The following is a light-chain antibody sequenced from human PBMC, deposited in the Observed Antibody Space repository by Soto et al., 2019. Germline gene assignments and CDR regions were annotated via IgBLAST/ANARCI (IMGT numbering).Light chain of an antibody. Sequence: EIVLTQSPATLSLSPGERATLSCRASQSISIYLAWYQQKPGQAPRLLIYDASNRDNGIPARFSGSGYGTDFTLTISSLEPEDFAVYYCQQRNKWLFGPGTKVDIK. CDR2: DAS. CDR1: QSISIY. CDR3: QQRNKWL. J-gene: IGKJ1*01. V-gene: IGKV3-11*01.